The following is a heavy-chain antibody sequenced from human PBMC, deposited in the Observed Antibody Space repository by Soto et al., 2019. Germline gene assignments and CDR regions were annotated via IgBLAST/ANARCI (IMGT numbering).Heavy chain of an antibody. V-gene: IGHV3-30-3*01. J-gene: IGHJ6*02. D-gene: IGHD6-6*01. CDR3: ARDGSSSYGFHYYYYYGMDV. CDR1: GLTFSDYA. CDR2: ISYDGSNK. Sequence: GALRLSCAVSGLTFSDYAMHWVRQAQGKGLEWVAVISYDGSNKYYADSVKGRFTMSRDNSKNTMYLQMNSLRAEDTAVYYCARDGSSSYGFHYYYYYGMDVWGQGTMVTVSS.